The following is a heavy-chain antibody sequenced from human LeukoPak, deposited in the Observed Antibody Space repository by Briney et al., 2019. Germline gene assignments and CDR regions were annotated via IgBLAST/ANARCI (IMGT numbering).Heavy chain of an antibody. Sequence: GGSLRLSCAASGFTFHNYAIHCVRQAPGKGLEWVAVISFDGDNKYYADSVKGRFTISRDNSKNMLYLQMNSLRAEDTALYYCARSKYSSLYYGMDVWGQGTTVTVSS. CDR1: GFTFHNYA. D-gene: IGHD6-13*01. CDR2: ISFDGDNK. J-gene: IGHJ6*02. V-gene: IGHV3-30-3*01. CDR3: ARSKYSSLYYGMDV.